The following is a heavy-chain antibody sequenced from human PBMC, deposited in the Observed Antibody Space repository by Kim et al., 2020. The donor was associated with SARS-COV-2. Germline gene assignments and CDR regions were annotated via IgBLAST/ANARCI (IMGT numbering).Heavy chain of an antibody. CDR2: ISYDGSVK. J-gene: IGHJ3*02. Sequence: GGSLRLSCEASGFTLTKYGMHWVRQAPGTGREWVSFISYDGSVKHYGETVKGRFTISRDTSKNILYLHMDSLRTEDTAVYFCTRGAVSGNDAFGIWGQGSLVSVSS. CDR3: TRGAVSGNDAFGI. V-gene: IGHV3-30*03. D-gene: IGHD6-19*01. CDR1: GFTLTKYG.